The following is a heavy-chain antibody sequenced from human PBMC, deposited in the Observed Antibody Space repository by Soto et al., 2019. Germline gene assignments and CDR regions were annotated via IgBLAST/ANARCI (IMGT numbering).Heavy chain of an antibody. V-gene: IGHV4-31*03. CDR1: GGSISSSGYY. D-gene: IGHD3-3*01. CDR3: ARDTEGRFSDRRYFDL. J-gene: IGHJ2*01. Sequence: PSETLSLTCTVSGGSISSSGYYWSWIRQHPGKGLEWIGYIYYSGSTYYNPSLKSRVTISVDTSKNQFSLKLTSVTAADTAVYYCARDTEGRFSDRRYFDLWGRGTLVTVSS. CDR2: IYYSGST.